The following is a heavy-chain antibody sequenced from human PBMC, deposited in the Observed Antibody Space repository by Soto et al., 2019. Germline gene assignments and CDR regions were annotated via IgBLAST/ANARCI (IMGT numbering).Heavy chain of an antibody. V-gene: IGHV2-70*04. Sequence: SGPTLVNPTHTLTLTCTFSGFSLTTSEMRVGWIRQPPGKALEWLARIDWDDDKFYSTTLKTRLTISRDTSKNQVVLTMTKMDPVDTATYYCARIYGSTWPYFDYWGQGILVTVS. CDR1: GFSLTTSEMR. CDR2: IDWDDDK. CDR3: ARIYGSTWPYFDY. D-gene: IGHD6-13*01. J-gene: IGHJ4*02.